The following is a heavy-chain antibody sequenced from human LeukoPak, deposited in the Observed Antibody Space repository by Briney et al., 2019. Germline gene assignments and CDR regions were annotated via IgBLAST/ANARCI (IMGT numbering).Heavy chain of an antibody. CDR1: GYSFTSYW. CDR2: IYPGDSDT. Sequence: GESLKISCMGSGYSFTSYWIGWVRQMPGKGLEWMGIIYPGDSDTRYSPSFQGQVTISADKSISTAYLQWSSLKASDTAMYYCARLDGRYCSSTSCYYFDYWGQGTLVTVSS. CDR3: ARLDGRYCSSTSCYYFDY. J-gene: IGHJ4*02. V-gene: IGHV5-51*01. D-gene: IGHD2-2*01.